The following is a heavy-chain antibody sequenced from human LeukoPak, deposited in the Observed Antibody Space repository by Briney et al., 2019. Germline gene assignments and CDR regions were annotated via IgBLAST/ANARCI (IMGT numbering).Heavy chain of an antibody. D-gene: IGHD3-3*01. J-gene: IGHJ6*02. CDR1: GFTFSSYS. Sequence: PGGSLRLSCAASGFTFSSYSMNWVRQAPGKGLEWVSYISSSSSTIYYADSVKGRFTISRDNAKNSLYLQMNSLRDEDTAVYYCAREAIFGVAPAYGMDVWGQGTTVTVSS. CDR2: ISSSSSTI. V-gene: IGHV3-48*02. CDR3: AREAIFGVAPAYGMDV.